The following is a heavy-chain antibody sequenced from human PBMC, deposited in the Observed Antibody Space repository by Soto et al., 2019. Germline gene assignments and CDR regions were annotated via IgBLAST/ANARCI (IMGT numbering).Heavy chain of an antibody. J-gene: IGHJ6*02. Sequence: EVQLVESGGGLVQPGGSLRLSCAASGFTFSSYWMSWVRQAPGKGLEWVANIKQDGSEKYYVDSVKGRFTISRDNARNSLYLQMNSLRAEDTAVYYCARVLPSSYSSSWLQYYYYGMDVWGQGTTVTVSS. CDR3: ARVLPSSYSSSWLQYYYYGMDV. CDR2: IKQDGSEK. CDR1: GFTFSSYW. D-gene: IGHD6-13*01. V-gene: IGHV3-7*03.